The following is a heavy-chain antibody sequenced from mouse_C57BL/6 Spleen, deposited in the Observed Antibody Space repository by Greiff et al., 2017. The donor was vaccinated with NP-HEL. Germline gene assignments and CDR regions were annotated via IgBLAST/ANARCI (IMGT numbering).Heavy chain of an antibody. Sequence: EVQRVESGEGLVKPGGSLKLSCAASGFTFSSYAMSWVRQTPEKRLEWVAYISSGGDYIYYADTVKGRFTISRDNARNTLYLQMSSLKSEDTAMYYCTRALGYYGSSPYAMDYWGQGTSVTVSS. CDR3: TRALGYYGSSPYAMDY. J-gene: IGHJ4*01. CDR1: GFTFSSYA. V-gene: IGHV5-9-1*02. CDR2: ISSGGDYI. D-gene: IGHD1-1*01.